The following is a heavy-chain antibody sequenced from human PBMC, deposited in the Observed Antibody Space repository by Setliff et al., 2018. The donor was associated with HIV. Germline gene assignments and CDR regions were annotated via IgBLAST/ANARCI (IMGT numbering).Heavy chain of an antibody. J-gene: IGHJ3*02. Sequence: SETLSLTCAVSGGSISSDNWWTWVRQPPGKGLEWIGEIYYSGTTYYNPSLKRRVTISVDTSKNQFSLKLNSVTAADTAVYYCARRGTHGAFDIWGQGTMVTVSS. V-gene: IGHV4-4*02. D-gene: IGHD3-10*01. CDR2: IYYSGTT. CDR3: ARRGTHGAFDI. CDR1: GGSISSDNW.